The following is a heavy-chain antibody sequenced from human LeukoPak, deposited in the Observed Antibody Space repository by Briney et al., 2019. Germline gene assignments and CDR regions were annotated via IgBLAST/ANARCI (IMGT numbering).Heavy chain of an antibody. D-gene: IGHD5-12*01. V-gene: IGHV3-48*03. CDR3: ARFRGYSGYSFDY. CDR1: GFTFSSYE. CDR2: ISSGGSTI. Sequence: GGSLRLSCAASGFTFSSYEMNWVRQAPGKGLEWVSNISSGGSTIYYADSVKGRFTISRDDAKKPLYLQMNSLRAEDTAVYYCARFRGYSGYSFDYWGQGTLVTVSS. J-gene: IGHJ4*02.